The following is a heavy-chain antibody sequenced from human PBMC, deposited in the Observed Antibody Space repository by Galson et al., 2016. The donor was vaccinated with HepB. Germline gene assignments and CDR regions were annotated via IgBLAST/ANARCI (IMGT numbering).Heavy chain of an antibody. D-gene: IGHD1-26*01. CDR2: IDWDDDK. CDR3: ARGGSASYSTFDI. CDR1: GFSLSTSGMR. J-gene: IGHJ3*02. Sequence: PALVKPTQTLTLTCTFSGFSLSTSGMRVSWIRQPPGKALEWLARIDWDDDKFYSTSLKTRLTISKGTSRNQVVLTMTNMDPVDTGTYYCARGGSASYSTFDIWGQGTMVTVSS. V-gene: IGHV2-70*04.